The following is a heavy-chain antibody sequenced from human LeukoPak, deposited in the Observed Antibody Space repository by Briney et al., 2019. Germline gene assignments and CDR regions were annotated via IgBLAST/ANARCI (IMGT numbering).Heavy chain of an antibody. CDR3: ARDAYDFWSGYYAYMDV. Sequence: PGGSLRLSCAASGFTFSSYSMNWVRQAPGKGLEWVSYISSSSSTIYYADSVKGRFTISRDNAKNSLYLQMNSLRAEDTAVYYCARDAYDFWSGYYAYMDVWGKGTTVTVSS. CDR2: ISSSSSTI. V-gene: IGHV3-48*01. J-gene: IGHJ6*03. CDR1: GFTFSSYS. D-gene: IGHD3-3*01.